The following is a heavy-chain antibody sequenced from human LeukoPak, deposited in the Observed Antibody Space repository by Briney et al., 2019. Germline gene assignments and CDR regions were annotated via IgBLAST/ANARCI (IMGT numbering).Heavy chain of an antibody. CDR2: ISRSGSII. CDR1: GFTFSSYE. Sequence: PGGSLRLSCVAFGFTFSSYELNWVRQAPGKGLERVLYISRSGSIIYYADSVKGRFTISRDNAKNSLYLQMNSLRAEDTAVYYCARDLIRDDYKDAFDIWGQGTMVTVSS. J-gene: IGHJ3*02. CDR3: ARDLIRDDYKDAFDI. V-gene: IGHV3-48*03. D-gene: IGHD5-24*01.